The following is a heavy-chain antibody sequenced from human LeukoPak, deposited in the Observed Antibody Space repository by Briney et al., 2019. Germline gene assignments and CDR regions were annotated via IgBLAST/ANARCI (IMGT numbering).Heavy chain of an antibody. J-gene: IGHJ6*04. CDR3: ARAVGHGSGSPRMDV. CDR1: GFTFSTHS. CDR2: IISSSNTI. V-gene: IGHV3-48*01. Sequence: GGSLRLSCAVSGFTFSTHSMNWVRQAPGKGLEWLSYIISSSNTIYYADSVKGRFTISRDNAKNSLYLQMNSLRAEDTAVYYCARAVGHGSGSPRMDVWGKGTTVTVSS. D-gene: IGHD3-10*01.